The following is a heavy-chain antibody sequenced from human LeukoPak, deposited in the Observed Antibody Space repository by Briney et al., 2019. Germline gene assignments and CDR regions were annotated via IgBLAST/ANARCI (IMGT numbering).Heavy chain of an antibody. CDR2: ISPYNGNT. Sequence: ASVKVSCKTSGYTFSSHSMNWVRQAPGQGLEGLGWISPYNGNTKYARKIQGRATMTTDTSTSTAYLELRSLRSADTAVYYCARTPGDYYYYYMDVWGKGTTVTVSS. J-gene: IGHJ6*03. V-gene: IGHV1-18*01. D-gene: IGHD3-10*01. CDR3: ARTPGDYYYYYMDV. CDR1: GYTFSSHS.